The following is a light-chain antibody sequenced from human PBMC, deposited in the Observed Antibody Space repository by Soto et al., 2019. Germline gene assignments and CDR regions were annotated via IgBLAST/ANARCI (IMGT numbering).Light chain of an antibody. CDR2: DVD. J-gene: IGLJ1*01. Sequence: QSVLTQPRSVFGSPGQSVTISCTGTSSDVGGYNYVSWYQHHTGKAPKLMIYDVDKRPSGVPGRFSGSKSGNTASLTISGLQAEDEADYYCCSNAGSYPLVFGTGTKVTVL. CDR1: SSDVGGYNY. V-gene: IGLV2-11*01. CDR3: CSNAGSYPLV.